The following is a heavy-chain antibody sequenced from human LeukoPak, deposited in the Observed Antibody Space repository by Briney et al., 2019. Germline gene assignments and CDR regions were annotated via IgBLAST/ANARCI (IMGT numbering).Heavy chain of an antibody. CDR3: ATDRTYGSGPLMDV. J-gene: IGHJ6*02. CDR1: GYTLTELS. Sequence: ASVEVSCKVSGYTLTELSMHWVRQAPGKGLEWMGGFDPEDGETIYAQKFQGRVTMTEDTSTDTAYMELSSLRSEDTAVYYCATDRTYGSGPLMDVWGQGTTVTVSS. V-gene: IGHV1-24*01. CDR2: FDPEDGET. D-gene: IGHD3-10*01.